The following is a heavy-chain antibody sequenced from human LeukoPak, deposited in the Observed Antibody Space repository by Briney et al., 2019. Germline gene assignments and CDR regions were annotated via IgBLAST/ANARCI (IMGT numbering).Heavy chain of an antibody. D-gene: IGHD5-18*01. CDR1: GFTFTTYW. CDR2: INSDGSIT. Sequence: GGSLRLSCTASGFTFTTYWMHWVRQAPGKGLVWVSHINSDGSITSYADSVKGRFTISRDNAKNTLYLQMNSLRAEDTAVYYCARDAVDTANAVWGQGTTVTVSS. J-gene: IGHJ6*02. V-gene: IGHV3-74*01. CDR3: ARDAVDTANAV.